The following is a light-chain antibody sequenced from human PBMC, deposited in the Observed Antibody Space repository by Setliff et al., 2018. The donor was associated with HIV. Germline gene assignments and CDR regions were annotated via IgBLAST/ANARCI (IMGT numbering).Light chain of an antibody. CDR1: SSDVGSYNF. CDR2: EVS. V-gene: IGLV2-23*02. J-gene: IGLJ1*01. CDR3: CSYASSGSRV. Sequence: QSALTQPASVSGSPGQSITISCTGTSSDVGSYNFVSWYQQHPGKAPKLILYEVSKWPSGVSNHFSGSKSGNTASLTISGLQTEDEAEYYCCSYASSGSRVFGTGTRAPS.